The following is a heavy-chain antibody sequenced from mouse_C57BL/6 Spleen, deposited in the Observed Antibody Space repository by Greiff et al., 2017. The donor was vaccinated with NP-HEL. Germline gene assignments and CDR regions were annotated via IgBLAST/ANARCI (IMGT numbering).Heavy chain of an antibody. J-gene: IGHJ1*03. Sequence: EVQGVESGGGLVQPGGSLKLSCAASGFTFSDYYMYWVRQTPEKRLEWVAYISNGGGSTYYPDTVKGRFTISRDNAKNTLYLQMSRLKSEDTAMYYCARQHYGSSFWYFDVWGTGTTVTVSS. CDR1: GFTFSDYY. CDR3: ARQHYGSSFWYFDV. V-gene: IGHV5-12*01. D-gene: IGHD1-1*01. CDR2: ISNGGGST.